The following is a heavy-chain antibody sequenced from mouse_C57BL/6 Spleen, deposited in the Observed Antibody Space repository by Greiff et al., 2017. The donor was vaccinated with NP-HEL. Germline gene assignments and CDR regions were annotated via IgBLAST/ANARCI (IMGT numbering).Heavy chain of an antibody. J-gene: IGHJ4*01. CDR3: ARGPYYSMDY. Sequence: QVQLQQPGAELVMPGASVKLSCKASGYTFTSYWMHWVKQRPGQGLEWIGEIDPSDIYTNYNQKFKGKSTLTVDKSSSTAYMQLSSLTSEDSAVYYCARGPYYSMDYWGQGTSVTVSS. CDR1: GYTFTSYW. CDR2: IDPSDIYT. V-gene: IGHV1-69*01.